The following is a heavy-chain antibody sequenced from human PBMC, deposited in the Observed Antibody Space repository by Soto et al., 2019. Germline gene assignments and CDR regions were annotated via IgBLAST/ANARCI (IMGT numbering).Heavy chain of an antibody. V-gene: IGHV3-21*01. Sequence: EVHLVESGGGLVKPGGSLRLTCAGSGFSFSDYTMNWVRQAPWKGLEWVSSISRGSDYIFYADTVKGRFTISRDNARNSLYLQMSSLRAEDTAVYYCAKDSGCVNNACAYDPWGQGTLVSVSS. CDR3: AKDSGCVNNACAYDP. D-gene: IGHD1-20*01. CDR1: GFSFSDYT. CDR2: ISRGSDYI. J-gene: IGHJ5*02.